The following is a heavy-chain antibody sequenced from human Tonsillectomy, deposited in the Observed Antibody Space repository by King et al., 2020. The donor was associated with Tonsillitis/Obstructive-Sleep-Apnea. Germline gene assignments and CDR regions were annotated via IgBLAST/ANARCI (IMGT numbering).Heavy chain of an antibody. V-gene: IGHV3-23*04. CDR3: AKVFGDYVIDY. CDR2: TSGTGGTT. Sequence: DVQLVESGGGLVQPGGSLRLSCAASGFTFSNYAMSWVRQTPGKGLEWVSATSGTGGTTYSTDSVKGRFTISRDNSKNTLYLQMNSLRAEDPAVYFCAKVFGDYVIDYWGQGTLVTVSS. CDR1: GFTFSNYA. J-gene: IGHJ4*02. D-gene: IGHD4-17*01.